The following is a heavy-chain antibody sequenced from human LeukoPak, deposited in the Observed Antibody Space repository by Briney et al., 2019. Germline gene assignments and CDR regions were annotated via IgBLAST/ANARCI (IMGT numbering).Heavy chain of an antibody. D-gene: IGHD6-19*01. CDR1: GFTFSDYK. CDR2: LTAIGNTI. V-gene: IGHV3-48*03. CDR3: AREGSSDCHFDY. J-gene: IGHJ4*02. Sequence: PGGSLRLSRAASGFTFSDYKMHWVRQAPGKGLEWVSYLTAIGNTIDYADSVEGRFTISRDNAKNSLYLQMNSLRAEDTAVYFCAREGSSDCHFDYWGQGTLVTVSS.